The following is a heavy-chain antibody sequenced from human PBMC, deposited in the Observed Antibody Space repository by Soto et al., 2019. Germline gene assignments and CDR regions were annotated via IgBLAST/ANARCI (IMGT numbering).Heavy chain of an antibody. D-gene: IGHD3-22*01. J-gene: IGHJ4*02. V-gene: IGHV3-48*02. CDR1: GFTFSSYS. CDR3: ARDYYDSSGYSGLWDY. Sequence: GSLRLSCAASGFTFSSYSMNWVRQAPGKGLEWVSYISSSSSTIYYADSVKGRFTISRDNAKNSLYLQMNSLRDEDTAVYYCARDYYDSSGYSGLWDYWGQGTLVTVSS. CDR2: ISSSSSTI.